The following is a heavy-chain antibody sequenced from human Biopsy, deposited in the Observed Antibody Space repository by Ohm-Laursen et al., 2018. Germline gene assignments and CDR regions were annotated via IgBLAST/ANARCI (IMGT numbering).Heavy chain of an antibody. CDR2: IFNSANT. J-gene: IGHJ5*02. CDR3: ARGDYFDSNGYFWFDP. CDR1: GGSISSGGSY. D-gene: IGHD3-22*01. V-gene: IGHV4-31*01. Sequence: PSDTLSLTCTVSGGSISSGGSYWSWIRQRPGKGLEWIGYIFNSANTYYNPSLKNLITISGDTSKNQFSLKLNSVTAADTAVYYCARGDYFDSNGYFWFDPWGQGTPVTVSS.